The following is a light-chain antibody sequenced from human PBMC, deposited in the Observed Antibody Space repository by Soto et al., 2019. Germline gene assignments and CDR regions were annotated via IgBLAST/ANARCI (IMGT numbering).Light chain of an antibody. CDR2: DVS. J-gene: IGLJ1*01. CDR3: NSYTSSSTYV. Sequence: QSVLTQPASVSGSPGQSITISCTGTSSDVGRYNYVSWYQQHPGKATKLIIYDVSNRPSGVSNRFSGSKSGNTASLTISGLQAEDEADYYCNSYTSSSTYVFGTGTQLTVL. V-gene: IGLV2-14*01. CDR1: SSDVGRYNY.